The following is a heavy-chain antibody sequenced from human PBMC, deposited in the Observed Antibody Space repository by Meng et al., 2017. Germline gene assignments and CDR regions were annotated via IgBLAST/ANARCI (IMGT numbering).Heavy chain of an antibody. Sequence: GSLRLSCTVSGGSISSYYWSWIRQPPGKGLEWIGYIYYSGSTNYNPSLKSRVTISVDTSKNQFSLKLSSVTAADTAVYYCARQRFSLTAMVTGGDLDYWGQGTLVTVSS. V-gene: IGHV4-59*01. CDR3: ARQRFSLTAMVTGGDLDY. J-gene: IGHJ4*02. CDR2: IYYSGST. CDR1: GGSISSYY. D-gene: IGHD5-18*01.